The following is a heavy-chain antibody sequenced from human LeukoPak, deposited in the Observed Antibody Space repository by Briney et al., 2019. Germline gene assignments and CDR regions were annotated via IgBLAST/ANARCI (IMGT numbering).Heavy chain of an antibody. V-gene: IGHV3-30*03. J-gene: IGHJ4*02. Sequence: GGSLRLSCVASGITFSRHGMDWVRQAPGKGLEWVAVIADDGGVKQYADSVKGRFTVSRDNSKSTLYLQMNGLSVEDTAIYYCSREATWGEWYFDHWGQGTPVTVSS. CDR1: GITFSRHG. D-gene: IGHD3-3*01. CDR3: SREATWGEWYFDH. CDR2: IADDGGVK.